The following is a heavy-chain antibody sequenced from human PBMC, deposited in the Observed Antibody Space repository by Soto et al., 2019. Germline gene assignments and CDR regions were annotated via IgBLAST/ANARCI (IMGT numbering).Heavy chain of an antibody. Sequence: QVQLQESGPGLVKPSQTLSLTCTVSGGSISDGAYYWSWIRQPPGKGLEWIGHIYNSGNTYNNPSLGSRLTISLDASTSQFSLNLNSVTAADTAVYYCASGLSGDKVDQWGQGTLVTVSS. CDR3: ASGLSGDKVDQ. D-gene: IGHD2-21*01. J-gene: IGHJ4*02. CDR1: GGSISDGAYY. V-gene: IGHV4-30-4*01. CDR2: IYNSGNT.